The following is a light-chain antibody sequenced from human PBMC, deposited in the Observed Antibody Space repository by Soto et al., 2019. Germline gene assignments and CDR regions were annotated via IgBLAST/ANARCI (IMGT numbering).Light chain of an antibody. CDR1: SSDVDIYNY. CDR2: EVT. CDR3: SSSAGSNKAI. V-gene: IGLV2-8*01. Sequence: QSALTQPPSASGSPGRSVTISCTGTSSDVDIYNYVSWYQQHPGKAPKLVIYEVTKRPSGVPDRFSGSKSGNTASLTVSGLQAEDEADYYCSSSAGSNKAIFGGGTQLTVL. J-gene: IGLJ2*01.